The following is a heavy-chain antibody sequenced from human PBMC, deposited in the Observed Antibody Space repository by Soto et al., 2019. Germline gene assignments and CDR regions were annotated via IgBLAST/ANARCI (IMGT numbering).Heavy chain of an antibody. CDR2: IYHSGST. V-gene: IGHV4-4*02. Sequence: SETLSLTCAVSGGSISSSNWWSWVRQPPGKGLEWIGEIYHSGSTNYNPSLKSRVTISVDKSKNQFSLKLSSVTAADTAVYYCARDKIVVVPAAIPDQSYYYYYGMDVWGQGTTVTVSS. D-gene: IGHD2-2*01. CDR1: GGSISSSNW. J-gene: IGHJ6*02. CDR3: ARDKIVVVPAAIPDQSYYYYYGMDV.